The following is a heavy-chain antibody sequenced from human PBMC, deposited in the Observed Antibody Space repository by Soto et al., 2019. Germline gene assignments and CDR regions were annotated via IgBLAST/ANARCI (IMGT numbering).Heavy chain of an antibody. CDR3: ATSYCSGGSCYIDD. V-gene: IGHV4-59*08. CDR2: IYYSGST. CDR1: GGSISSYY. Sequence: QVQLQESGPGLVKPSETLSLTCTVSGGSISSYYWSWIRQPPGKGLEWIGYIYYSGSTNYNPSLKSRVTTSVDTSKNQFSLKLSSVTAADTAVYYCATSYCSGGSCYIDDWGQGTLVTVSS. J-gene: IGHJ4*02. D-gene: IGHD2-15*01.